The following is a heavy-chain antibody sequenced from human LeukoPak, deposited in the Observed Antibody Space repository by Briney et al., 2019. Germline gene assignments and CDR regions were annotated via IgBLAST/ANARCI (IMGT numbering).Heavy chain of an antibody. CDR2: ISGSVGST. J-gene: IGHJ4*02. V-gene: IGHV3-23*01. Sequence: PGGSLRLSCAASGFTFSSYAMSWVRQAPGKGLEWVSAISGSVGSTYYADSVKGRFTISRDNSKNTLYLQMNSLRAEDTAVYYCAKDRFSGRAPSDYWGQGTLVTVSS. D-gene: IGHD1-26*01. CDR3: AKDRFSGRAPSDY. CDR1: GFTFSSYA.